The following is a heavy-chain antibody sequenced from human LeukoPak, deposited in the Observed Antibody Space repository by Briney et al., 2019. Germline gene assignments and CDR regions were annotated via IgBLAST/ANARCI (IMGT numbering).Heavy chain of an antibody. CDR2: IYYSGST. CDR3: ARQIRGWPIDY. CDR1: GGSISSYY. D-gene: IGHD6-19*01. Sequence: SETLSLTCTVSGGSISSYYWSLIRQPPGKGLEWIGYIYYSGSTNYNPSLKSRVTISVDTSKNQFSLKLSSVTAADTAVYYCARQIRGWPIDYWGQGTLVTVSS. V-gene: IGHV4-59*08. J-gene: IGHJ4*02.